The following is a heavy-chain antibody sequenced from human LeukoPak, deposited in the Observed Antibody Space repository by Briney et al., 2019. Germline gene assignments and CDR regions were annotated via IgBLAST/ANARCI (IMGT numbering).Heavy chain of an antibody. J-gene: IGHJ4*02. CDR2: INHSGST. CDR3: ARRPTTRKKIVVVAAYSGYYFDY. Sequence: SETLSLTCAVYGGSFSGYYWSWIRQPPGKGLEWIGEINHSGSTNYNPSLKSRVTISVDTSKNQFSLKLSSVTAADTAVYYCARRPTTRKKIVVVAAYSGYYFDYWGQGTLVTVSS. V-gene: IGHV4-34*01. D-gene: IGHD2-15*01. CDR1: GGSFSGYY.